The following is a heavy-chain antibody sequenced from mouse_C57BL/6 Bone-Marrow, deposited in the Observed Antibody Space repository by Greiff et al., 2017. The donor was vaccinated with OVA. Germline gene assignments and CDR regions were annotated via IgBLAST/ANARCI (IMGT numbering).Heavy chain of an antibody. J-gene: IGHJ1*03. CDR1: GYTFTDYY. CDR2: INPYNGGT. CDR3: ARDYDYDGGYWYCEV. Sequence: EVQLQQSGPVLVKPGASVKMSCKASGYTFTDYYMNWVKQSHGKSLEWIGVINPYNGGTSYNQKFKGKATLTVDTSSSTAYMELNSLTSEVTAVYYCARDYDYDGGYWYCEVWGRGTTVTVSA. D-gene: IGHD2-4*01. V-gene: IGHV1-19*01.